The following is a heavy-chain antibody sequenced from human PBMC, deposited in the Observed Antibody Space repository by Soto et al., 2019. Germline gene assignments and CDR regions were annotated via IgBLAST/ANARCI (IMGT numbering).Heavy chain of an antibody. CDR1: GFIFNNYA. CDR2: ISGRGGNT. Sequence: GGSLRLSCAASGFIFNNYAINWVRQVPGKGLEWVSGISGRGGNTFYADSMKGRFTISRDNSKNTVYLQMTNLRVEDTAIYYCANPSHSGDYAGSFDSWGKGTLVTVSS. CDR3: ANPSHSGDYAGSFDS. V-gene: IGHV3-23*01. J-gene: IGHJ4*02. D-gene: IGHD4-17*01.